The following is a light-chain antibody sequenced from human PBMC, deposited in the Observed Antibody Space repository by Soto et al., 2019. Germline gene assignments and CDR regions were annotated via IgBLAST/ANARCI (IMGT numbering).Light chain of an antibody. J-gene: IGLJ1*01. Sequence: QSVLTQPPSASGTPGQRVTISCSGGSSNIGTNAVNWYQQLPGTAPKHLIYNNNQRPSGVPDRFSGSKSGTSASLAISGLQSEDEADYYCAAWDDSLNGYVFGTGTKLTVL. V-gene: IGLV1-44*01. CDR1: SSNIGTNA. CDR2: NNN. CDR3: AAWDDSLNGYV.